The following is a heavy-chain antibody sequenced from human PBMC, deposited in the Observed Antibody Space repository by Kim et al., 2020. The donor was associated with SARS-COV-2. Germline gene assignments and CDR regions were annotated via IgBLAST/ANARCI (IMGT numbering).Heavy chain of an antibody. J-gene: IGHJ5*02. V-gene: IGHV3-23*01. CDR3: AKDPLLGYSSSWYNWFDP. CDR1: GFTFSSYA. D-gene: IGHD6-13*01. CDR2: ISGSGGST. Sequence: GGSLRLSCAASGFTFSSYAMSWVRQAPGKGLEWVSAISGSGGSTYYADSVKGRFTISRDNSKNTLYLQMNSLRAEDTAVYYCAKDPLLGYSSSWYNWFDPWGQGTLVTVSS.